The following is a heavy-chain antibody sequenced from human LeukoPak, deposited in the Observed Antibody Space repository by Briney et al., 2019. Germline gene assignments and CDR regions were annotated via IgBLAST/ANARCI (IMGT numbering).Heavy chain of an antibody. CDR1: GFTFSNFA. Sequence: GGSLRLSCAASGFTFSNFAMHWVRQAPGKGLEWVAVISYDGDNEYYADSVKGQFTISRDNSKDRLYLQMNSLRPEGTAMYYCARVRGGRSWYYYGMDVWGRGTTVTVSS. J-gene: IGHJ6*02. CDR2: ISYDGDNE. CDR3: ARVRGGRSWYYYGMDV. V-gene: IGHV3-30-3*01. D-gene: IGHD3-16*01.